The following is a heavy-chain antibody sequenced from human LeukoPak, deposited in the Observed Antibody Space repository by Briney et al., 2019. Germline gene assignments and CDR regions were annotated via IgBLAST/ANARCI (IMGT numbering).Heavy chain of an antibody. Sequence: ASVKVSCKASGYTSTGYYIHWLRQAPGQGLEWMGRINPNSGGTNYAQKFQGRVTMTGDTSISTAYMELSRLKSDDTAVYYCARVGVDLWFDPWGQGTLVTVSS. V-gene: IGHV1-2*06. CDR2: INPNSGGT. CDR3: ARVGVDLWFDP. J-gene: IGHJ5*02. D-gene: IGHD3/OR15-3a*01. CDR1: GYTSTGYY.